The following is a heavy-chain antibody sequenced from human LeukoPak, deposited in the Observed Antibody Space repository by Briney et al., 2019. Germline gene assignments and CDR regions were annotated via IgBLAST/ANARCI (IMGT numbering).Heavy chain of an antibody. CDR2: VRSDGSNK. V-gene: IGHV3-30*02. D-gene: IGHD3-3*01. J-gene: IGHJ4*02. Sequence: GGSLRLSCAGSGFSFSSYGMHWVRQAPGKGLEWMAFVRSDGSNKYYADSVKGRFTISRDNSKNTLYLQMNSLRAEDTAVYYCARAYYDFWSGYYYFDYWGQGTLVTVSS. CDR1: GFSFSSYG. CDR3: ARAYYDFWSGYYYFDY.